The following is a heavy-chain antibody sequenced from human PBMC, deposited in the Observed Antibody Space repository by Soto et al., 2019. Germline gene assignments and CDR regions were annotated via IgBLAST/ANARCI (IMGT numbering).Heavy chain of an antibody. CDR1: GYSLTDNG. J-gene: IGHJ6*03. V-gene: IGHV1-8*01. Sequence: ASVKVSCKASGYSLTDNGITWVRQASGQGLEYVGWISPGSGKTDYAQKFQGRVTMTRDTSINTVYMELSSLRSDDTAVYYCARVYGYYYYYMDVWGKGTTVTVSS. CDR3: ARVYGYYYYYMDV. CDR2: ISPGSGKT. D-gene: IGHD2-8*01.